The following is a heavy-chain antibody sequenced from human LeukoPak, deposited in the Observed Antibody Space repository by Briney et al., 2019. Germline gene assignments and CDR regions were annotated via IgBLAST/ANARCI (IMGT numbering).Heavy chain of an antibody. CDR2: IYYSGST. V-gene: IGHV4-59*01. Sequence: PSETLSLTCTVSGGSISSYYWSWIRQPPGKGLEWIGYIYYSGSTNYNPSLKSRVTISVDTSKNQFSLKLSSVTAADTAVYYCARLMYYYDSSGYYDIDAFDIWGQGTMVTVSS. D-gene: IGHD3-22*01. CDR3: ARLMYYYDSSGYYDIDAFDI. J-gene: IGHJ3*02. CDR1: GGSISSYY.